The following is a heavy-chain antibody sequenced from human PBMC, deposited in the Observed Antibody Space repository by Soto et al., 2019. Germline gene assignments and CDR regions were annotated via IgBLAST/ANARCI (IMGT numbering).Heavy chain of an antibody. CDR2: IWYDGSNK. D-gene: IGHD6-13*01. V-gene: IGHV3-33*01. Sequence: HPGGSLRLSCAASGFTFSSYGMHWVRQAPGKGLEWVAVIWYDGSNKYYADPVKGRFTISRDNSKNTLYLQMNSLRAEDTAVYYCAREYSSSWYYYGMDVWGQGTTVTVSS. CDR1: GFTFSSYG. J-gene: IGHJ6*02. CDR3: AREYSSSWYYYGMDV.